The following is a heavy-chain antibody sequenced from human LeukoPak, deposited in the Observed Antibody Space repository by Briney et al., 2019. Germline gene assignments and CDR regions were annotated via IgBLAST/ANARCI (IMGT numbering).Heavy chain of an antibody. CDR1: GYSFTSYW. CDR3: ARQGSSTSCSLSALCHFDY. Sequence: GESLKISCKGSGYSFTSYWISWVRQMPGKGLEWMGRIDPSDSYTNYSPSFQGHVTISADKSISTAYLQWSSLKASDTAMYYCARQGSSTSCSLSALCHFDYWGQGTLVTVSS. V-gene: IGHV5-10-1*01. D-gene: IGHD2-2*01. CDR2: IDPSDSYT. J-gene: IGHJ4*02.